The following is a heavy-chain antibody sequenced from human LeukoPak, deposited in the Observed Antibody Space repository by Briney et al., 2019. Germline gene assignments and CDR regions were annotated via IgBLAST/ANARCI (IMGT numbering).Heavy chain of an antibody. CDR3: ARTNIGREWELLQTGITFDY. J-gene: IGHJ4*02. D-gene: IGHD1-26*01. CDR2: IIPIFGTA. Sequence: GASVKVSCKASGGTFSSYAISWVRQAPGQGLEWMGGIIPIFGTANYAQKFQGRVTITADESTSTAYMELSSLRSEDTAVYYCARTNIGREWELLQTGITFDYWGQGTLVTVSS. V-gene: IGHV1-69*13. CDR1: GGTFSSYA.